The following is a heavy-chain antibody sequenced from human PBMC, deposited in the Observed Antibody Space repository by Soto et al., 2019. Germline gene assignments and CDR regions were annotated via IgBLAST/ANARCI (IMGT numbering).Heavy chain of an antibody. V-gene: IGHV5-10-1*01. D-gene: IGHD6-13*01. CDR3: ARRSSSWGNYYGMDV. CDR1: GYSFNSYW. CDR2: IDPSDSYT. Sequence: PGESLKISCKGSGYSFNSYWISWVRQMPGKGLEWMGRIDPSDSYTNYSPSFQGHVTISADKSISTAYLQWSSLKASDTAMYYCARRSSSWGNYYGMDVWGQGTTVTVSS. J-gene: IGHJ6*02.